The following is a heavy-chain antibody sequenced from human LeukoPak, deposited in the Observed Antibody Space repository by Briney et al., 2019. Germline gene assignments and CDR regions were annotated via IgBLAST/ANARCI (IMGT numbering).Heavy chain of an antibody. V-gene: IGHV3-7*01. CDR3: ARGLYYFDS. CDR2: IKHDGSEK. CDR1: GFTFNFFW. J-gene: IGHJ4*02. Sequence: GGSLRLSCAASGFTFNFFWMTWVRQAPGKGLEWVANIKHDGSEKYYLDSVKGRFTISRDNANNSLFLQMNSLRAEDTAPYYCARGLYYFDSWGQGTLVTVSS.